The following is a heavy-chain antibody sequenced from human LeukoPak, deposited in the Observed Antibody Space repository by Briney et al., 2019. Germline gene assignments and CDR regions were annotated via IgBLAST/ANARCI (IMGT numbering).Heavy chain of an antibody. Sequence: SETLSLTCTVSGGSISSYYWSWIRQPPGKGLEWIGYIYYSGNTNYNPSLKSRVTISVDTSKKQFSLKLSSVTAADTAVYYCARPYCSAGNCYSNFDSWGQGTLVTVSS. CDR1: GGSISSYY. J-gene: IGHJ4*02. D-gene: IGHD2-15*01. CDR2: IYYSGNT. V-gene: IGHV4-59*12. CDR3: ARPYCSAGNCYSNFDS.